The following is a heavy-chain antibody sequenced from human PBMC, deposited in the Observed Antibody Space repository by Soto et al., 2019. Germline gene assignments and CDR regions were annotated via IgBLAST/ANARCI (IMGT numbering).Heavy chain of an antibody. Sequence: SETLSLTCTVSGGSISSYYWSWIRQPPGKGLEWIGYIYYSGSTNYNPSLKSRVTISVDTSKNQFSLNLSSVTAADTDVYLCARDGGMPAYYSYMDVWGKGTTVTVSS. CDR1: GGSISSYY. D-gene: IGHD2-2*01. CDR2: IYYSGST. CDR3: ARDGGMPAYYSYMDV. V-gene: IGHV4-59*01. J-gene: IGHJ6*03.